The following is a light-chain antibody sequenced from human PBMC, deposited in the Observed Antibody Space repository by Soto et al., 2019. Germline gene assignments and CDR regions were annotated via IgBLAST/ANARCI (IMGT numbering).Light chain of an antibody. Sequence: QSALTQPASVSGSPGQSIAVSCTGTSSDIGGYNYVSWYQHHPGKAPKLMIYDVSNRPSGVSNRFSGSKSGYTASLTISGLQAADEADYYCSSHSSTSTYVFGTGTKLTVL. V-gene: IGLV2-14*03. CDR3: SSHSSTSTYV. J-gene: IGLJ1*01. CDR2: DVS. CDR1: SSDIGGYNY.